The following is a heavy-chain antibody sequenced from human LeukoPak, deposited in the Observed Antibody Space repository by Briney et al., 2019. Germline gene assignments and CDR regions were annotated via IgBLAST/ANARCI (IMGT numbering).Heavy chain of an antibody. CDR1: GGSISSGGYY. Sequence: ASETLSPTCTVSGGSISSGGYYWSWIRQHPGKGLEWIGYIYYSGSTYYNPSLKSRVTISVDTSKNQFSLKLSSVTAADTAVYYCARGPGGSYYGDYWGQGTLVTVSS. D-gene: IGHD1-26*01. J-gene: IGHJ4*02. CDR2: IYYSGST. CDR3: ARGPGGSYYGDY. V-gene: IGHV4-31*03.